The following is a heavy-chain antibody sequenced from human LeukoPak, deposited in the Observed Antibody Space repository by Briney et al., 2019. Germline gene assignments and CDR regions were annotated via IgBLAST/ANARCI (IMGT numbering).Heavy chain of an antibody. CDR3: ARGRRYFDWLLRVTPDY. Sequence: SETLSLTCAVYGGSFSGYYWSWIRQPPGKGLEWIGEINHSGSTNYNPSLKSRVTLSVDTSKNQFSLKLSSVTAADTAVYYCARGRRYFDWLLRVTPDYWGQGTLVTVSS. CDR1: GGSFSGYY. CDR2: INHSGST. J-gene: IGHJ4*02. D-gene: IGHD3-9*01. V-gene: IGHV4-34*01.